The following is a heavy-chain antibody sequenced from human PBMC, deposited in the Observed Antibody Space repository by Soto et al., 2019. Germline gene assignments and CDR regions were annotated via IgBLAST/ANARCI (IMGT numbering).Heavy chain of an antibody. CDR2: IYYSGST. J-gene: IGHJ6*03. CDR3: ARDRDYYYYMDV. CDR1: GGSISSGGYY. V-gene: IGHV4-31*03. Sequence: PSETLSLTCTVSGGSISSGGYYWSWIRQHPGKGLEWIGYIYYSGSTYYNPSLKSRVTISVDTSKNQFSLKLSSVTAADTAVYYCARDRDYYYYMDVWGKGTTVTVSS.